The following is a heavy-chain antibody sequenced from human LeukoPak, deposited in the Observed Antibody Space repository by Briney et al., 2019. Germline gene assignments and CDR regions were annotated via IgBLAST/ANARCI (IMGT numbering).Heavy chain of an antibody. J-gene: IGHJ3*02. V-gene: IGHV3-23*01. Sequence: GGSLRLSCAASGFTFSSYALSWVRQAPGKGLEWVSAISGSGGSTYYADSVKGRFTISRDNSKNTLYLQMNSLRAEDTAVYYCAKAWAGRGVNHAFDIWGQGTMVTVSS. D-gene: IGHD3-10*01. CDR1: GFTFSSYA. CDR3: AKAWAGRGVNHAFDI. CDR2: ISGSGGST.